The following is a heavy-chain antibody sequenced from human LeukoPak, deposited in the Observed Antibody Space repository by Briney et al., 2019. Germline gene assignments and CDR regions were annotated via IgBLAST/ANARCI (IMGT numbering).Heavy chain of an antibody. Sequence: SQTLSLTCTVSGGSISSGGYYWSWIRQHPGKGLEWIGYIYYSGSTYYNPSLKSRVTISVDTSKNQFSLKLSSVTAADTAVYYCARGGGGIAAAGTTGDYWGQGTLVTVSS. CDR3: ARGGGGIAAAGTTGDY. V-gene: IGHV4-31*03. J-gene: IGHJ4*02. CDR2: IYYSGST. CDR1: GGSISSGGYY. D-gene: IGHD6-13*01.